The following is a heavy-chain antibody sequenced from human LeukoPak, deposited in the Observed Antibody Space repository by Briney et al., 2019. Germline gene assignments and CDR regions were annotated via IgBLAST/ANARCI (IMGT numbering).Heavy chain of an antibody. Sequence: TSETLSLTCTLSVGSINNFFWIWIRQPPGKGLEWIGYIYYIGGTNYNPSLKSRVAVSVDTSKNQFSLKLNSVTAADTGRYYCARVSNDYGGNGAFDIWGQGTMVTVSS. D-gene: IGHD4-23*01. CDR3: ARVSNDYGGNGAFDI. CDR1: VGSINNFF. CDR2: IYYIGGT. V-gene: IGHV4-59*01. J-gene: IGHJ3*02.